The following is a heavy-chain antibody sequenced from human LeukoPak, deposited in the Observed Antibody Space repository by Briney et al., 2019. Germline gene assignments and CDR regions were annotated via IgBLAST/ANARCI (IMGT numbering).Heavy chain of an antibody. CDR1: GYTFTGYY. CDR3: ARDPPGAVAGSSGY. J-gene: IGHJ4*02. Sequence: ASVKVSCKASGYTFTGYYMHWVRQAPGQGLEWMGWINPNSGGTNYAQKFQGRVTITRDTSISTAYMELSGLRSDDPAVYYCARDPPGAVAGSSGYWGQGTLVTVSS. V-gene: IGHV1-2*02. D-gene: IGHD6-19*01. CDR2: INPNSGGT.